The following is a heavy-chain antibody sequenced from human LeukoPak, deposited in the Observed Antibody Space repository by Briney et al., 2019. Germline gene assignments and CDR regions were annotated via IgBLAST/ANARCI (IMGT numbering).Heavy chain of an antibody. D-gene: IGHD3-22*01. CDR2: VYTSGST. CDR1: GASISSGSYY. J-gene: IGHJ3*02. Sequence: PSETLSLTCTVSGASISSGSYYWSWIRQPAGKGLEWIGRVYTSGSTDYNPSLKSRVTISVDTSKNQFSLKLSSVTAADTAVYYCARDYRTWDSVIAGYGPNAFDIWGQGTMVTVSS. CDR3: ARDYRTWDSVIAGYGPNAFDI. V-gene: IGHV4-61*02.